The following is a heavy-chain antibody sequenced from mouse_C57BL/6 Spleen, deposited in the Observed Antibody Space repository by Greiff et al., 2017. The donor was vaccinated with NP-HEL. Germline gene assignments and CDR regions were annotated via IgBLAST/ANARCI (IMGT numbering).Heavy chain of an antibody. Sequence: VHVKQSVAELVRPGASVKLSCTASGFNIKNTYMHWVKQRPEQGLEWIGRIDPANGNTKYAPKFQGKATITADTSSNTAYLQLSSLTSEDTAIYYCARNLDYYGTNYYAMDYWGQGTSVTVSS. CDR2: IDPANGNT. CDR1: GFNIKNTY. V-gene: IGHV14-3*01. J-gene: IGHJ4*01. CDR3: ARNLDYYGTNYYAMDY. D-gene: IGHD1-1*01.